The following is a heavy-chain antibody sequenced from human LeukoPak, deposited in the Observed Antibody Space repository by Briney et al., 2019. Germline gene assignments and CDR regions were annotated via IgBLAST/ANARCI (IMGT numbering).Heavy chain of an antibody. CDR3: AKYYYGSGSSPLNFDY. V-gene: IGHV3-23*01. J-gene: IGHJ4*02. CDR1: GFTFSSYA. CDR2: IRTSGGNI. Sequence: PGGSLRLSCAASGFTFSSYAMNWVRQAPGKGLEWVSSIRTSGGNIYYADSVKGRFTISRDNSKNTVYLQMNSLRAEDTAVYYCAKYYYGSGSSPLNFDYWGQGTLVTVSS. D-gene: IGHD3-10*01.